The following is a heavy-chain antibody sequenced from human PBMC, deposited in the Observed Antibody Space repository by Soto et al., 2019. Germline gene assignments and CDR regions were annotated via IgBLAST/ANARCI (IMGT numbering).Heavy chain of an antibody. Sequence: ASVKVSCKTSGYTFNSYDFTWVRQAPGQGLEWMGWISVYSGHSSYAQKLQGRVTMTTDTYTSTANMELRSLRSDDTAVYYCARSGDSGWNYLDYWGQGTLVTVSS. CDR2: ISVYSGHS. CDR1: GYTFNSYD. CDR3: ARSGDSGWNYLDY. D-gene: IGHD6-19*01. J-gene: IGHJ4*02. V-gene: IGHV1-18*01.